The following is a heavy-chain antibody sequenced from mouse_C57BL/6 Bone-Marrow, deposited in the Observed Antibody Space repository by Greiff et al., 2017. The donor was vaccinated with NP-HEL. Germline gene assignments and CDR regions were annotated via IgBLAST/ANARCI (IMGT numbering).Heavy chain of an antibody. J-gene: IGHJ4*01. CDR1: VFTSINYF. V-gene: IGHV6-3*01. CDR3: TGYYSNYYAMDY. Sequence: EVKLMESGGGLVQPVFSTNLSRVRSVFTSINYFINWFLHSPEKGLEWVAQIRLKSSHYAIHYAESVKGRFTISRDDSKSSVYLQMNNLRAEDTGIYYCTGYYSNYYAMDYWGQGTSVTVSS. CDR2: IRLKSSHYAI. D-gene: IGHD2-5*01.